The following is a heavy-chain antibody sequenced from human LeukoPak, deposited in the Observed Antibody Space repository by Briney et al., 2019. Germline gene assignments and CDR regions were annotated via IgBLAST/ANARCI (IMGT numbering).Heavy chain of an antibody. CDR2: ISAYNGNT. D-gene: IGHD3-3*01. CDR3: ARSTRYDFWQRRNTYYFDY. J-gene: IGHJ4*02. Sequence: GASVKVSCKASGYTFTSYGISWVRQAPGQGLEWMRWISAYNGNTNYAQKLQGRVTMTTDTSTSTAYMELRSLRSDDTAVYYCARSTRYDFWQRRNTYYFDYWGQGTLVTVSS. V-gene: IGHV1-18*01. CDR1: GYTFTSYG.